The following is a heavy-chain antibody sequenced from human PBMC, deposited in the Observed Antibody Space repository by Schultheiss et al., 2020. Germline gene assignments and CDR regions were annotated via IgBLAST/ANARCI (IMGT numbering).Heavy chain of an antibody. CDR3: ARAYDSSGYYMEAFDI. J-gene: IGHJ3*02. CDR2: TYYRSKWYN. V-gene: IGHV6-1*01. Sequence: SQTLSLTCAISGDSFSSNSAAWNWIRQSPSRGLEWLGRTYYRSKWYNDYAVSVKSRITINPDTSKNQFSLQLNSVTPEDTAVYYCARAYDSSGYYMEAFDIWGQGTMVTVSS. CDR1: GDSFSSNSAA. D-gene: IGHD3-22*01.